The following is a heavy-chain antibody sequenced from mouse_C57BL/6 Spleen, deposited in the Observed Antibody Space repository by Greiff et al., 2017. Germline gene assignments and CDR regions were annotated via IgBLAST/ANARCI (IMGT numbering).Heavy chain of an antibody. V-gene: IGHV1-9*01. D-gene: IGHD1-1*01. CDR2: ILPGSGST. J-gene: IGHJ3*01. CDR1: GYTFTGYW. Sequence: QVQLQQSGAELMKPGASVKLSCKATGYTFTGYWIEWVKQRPGHGLEWIGEILPGSGSTNYNEKLKGQAPFTADTSSNTAYMQLSSLTTEDSAIYYCARGRYYGSSYWFAYWGQGTLVTVSA. CDR3: ARGRYYGSSYWFAY.